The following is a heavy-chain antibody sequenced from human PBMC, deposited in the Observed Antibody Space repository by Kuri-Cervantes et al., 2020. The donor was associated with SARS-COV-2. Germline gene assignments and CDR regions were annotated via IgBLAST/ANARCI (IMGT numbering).Heavy chain of an antibody. Sequence: SGPTLVKPTQTLTLTCTFSGFSLNTSGMCVSWIRQPPGKALEWLAHIFSNDEKSYNTSLKSRLTISKDTSKSQVVLTMTNMDPVDTATYYCARVTYYDFWSGYDYYYYMDVWGKGTTVTVSS. CDR2: IFSNDEK. D-gene: IGHD3-3*01. CDR3: ARVTYYDFWSGYDYYYYMDV. CDR1: GFSLNTSGMC. V-gene: IGHV2-26*01. J-gene: IGHJ6*03.